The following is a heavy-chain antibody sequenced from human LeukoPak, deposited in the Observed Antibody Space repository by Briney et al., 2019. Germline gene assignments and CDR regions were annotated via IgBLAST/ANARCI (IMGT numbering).Heavy chain of an antibody. CDR3: ALLDTAMVPIAEYFHH. D-gene: IGHD5-18*01. V-gene: IGHV1-46*01. CDR2: INPSGGST. J-gene: IGHJ1*01. Sequence: ASVKVSCKASGYTFTSYYMHWVRQAPGQGLEWMGIINPSGGSTSYPQKFQGRVTMTRDTSTSTVYMELSSLRSEDTAVYYCALLDTAMVPIAEYFHHWGQGTLVTVSS. CDR1: GYTFTSYY.